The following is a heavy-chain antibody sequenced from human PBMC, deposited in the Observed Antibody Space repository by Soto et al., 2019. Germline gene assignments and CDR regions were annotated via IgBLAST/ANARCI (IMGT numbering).Heavy chain of an antibody. Sequence: GGSLRLSCAASGFTFSSYSMNWVRQAPGKGLEWVSSISSSSSYIYYADSVKGRFTISRDNAKNSLYLQMNSLRAEDTAVYYCARGPTFSRGYSYGYESWFDPWGQGTLVTVSS. CDR2: ISSSSSYI. D-gene: IGHD5-18*01. CDR3: ARGPTFSRGYSYGYESWFDP. V-gene: IGHV3-21*01. J-gene: IGHJ5*02. CDR1: GFTFSSYS.